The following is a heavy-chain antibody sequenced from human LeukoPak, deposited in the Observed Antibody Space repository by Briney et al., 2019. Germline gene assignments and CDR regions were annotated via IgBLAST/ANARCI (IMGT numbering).Heavy chain of an antibody. CDR2: IYYSGST. CDR1: GGSISSSSYY. CDR3: ARALTYYDFWSGYLPSYFDY. Sequence: PSETLSLTCTVPGGSISSSSYYWGWIRQPPGKGLEWIGSIYYSGSTYYNPSLKSRVTISVDTSKNQFSLKLSSVTAADTAVYYCARALTYYDFWSGYLPSYFDYWGQGTLVTVSS. V-gene: IGHV4-39*07. J-gene: IGHJ4*02. D-gene: IGHD3-3*01.